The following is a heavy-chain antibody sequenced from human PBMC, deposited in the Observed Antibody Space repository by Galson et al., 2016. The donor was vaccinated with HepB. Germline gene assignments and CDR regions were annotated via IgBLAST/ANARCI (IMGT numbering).Heavy chain of an antibody. CDR3: ARKALGGIAVAGNKWFDP. J-gene: IGHJ5*02. V-gene: IGHV5-51*01. D-gene: IGHD6-19*01. CDR1: GYSFTSCW. Sequence: QSGAEVKKPGESLKNSCKGSGYSFTSCWIGWVRQMPGKGLEWMGIIYPGDSDTRYSPSFQGQVTISADKSISTAYLQWSSLKASDTAMYYCARKALGGIAVAGNKWFDPWGQGTLVTVSS. CDR2: IYPGDSDT.